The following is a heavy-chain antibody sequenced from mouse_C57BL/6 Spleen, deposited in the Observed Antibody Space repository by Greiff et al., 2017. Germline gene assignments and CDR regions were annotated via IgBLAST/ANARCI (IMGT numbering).Heavy chain of an antibody. CDR1: GFTFSSYA. CDR2: ISSGGDYI. D-gene: IGHD1-1*01. CDR3: TRDLYYGGFDY. J-gene: IGHJ2*01. V-gene: IGHV5-9-1*02. Sequence: EVKLMESGEGLVKPGGSLKLSCAASGFTFSSYAMSWVRQTPEKRLEWVAYISSGGDYIYYADTVKGRFTISRDNARNTLYLQMSSLKSEDTAMYYCTRDLYYGGFDYWGQGTTLTVSS.